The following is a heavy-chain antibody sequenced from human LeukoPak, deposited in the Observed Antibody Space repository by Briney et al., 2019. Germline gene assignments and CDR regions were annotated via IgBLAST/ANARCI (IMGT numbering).Heavy chain of an antibody. J-gene: IGHJ5*02. D-gene: IGHD3-22*01. CDR3: ARHFPMIVVVITGGWFDP. CDR1: GGSFSGYY. V-gene: IGHV4-34*01. Sequence: PSETLSLTCAVYGGSFSGYYWSWIRQPPGKGLEWIGEINHSGSTNYNPSLKSRVTISVDTSKNQFSLKLSSVTAADTAVYYCARHFPMIVVVITGGWFDPWGQGTLVTVSS. CDR2: INHSGST.